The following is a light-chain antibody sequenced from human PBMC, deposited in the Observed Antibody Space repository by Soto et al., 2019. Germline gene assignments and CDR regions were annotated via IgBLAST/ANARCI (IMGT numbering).Light chain of an antibody. CDR2: DAS. Sequence: DIVMTQSPLSLPLTPGKPPAISFRSRQSLLHYNAYNYLDWYQQKPGKAPRLLIYDASNLETGVTSRFSGGGSGTHFTFTSSSLQPEDVATYYCQQYRTFPITFGQGTRLEIK. V-gene: IGKV2-28*01. J-gene: IGKJ5*01. CDR1: QSLLHYNAYNY. CDR3: QQYRTFPIT.